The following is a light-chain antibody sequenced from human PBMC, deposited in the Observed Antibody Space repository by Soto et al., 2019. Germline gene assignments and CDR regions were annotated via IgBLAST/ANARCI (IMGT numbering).Light chain of an antibody. Sequence: EVVSTQSPGTLSLSPGERVTLSCRASQSLASSYLAWYQQKPGRAPRLLFYSASSRATGIPDRFSGSGSGTDFTLTISRLEPEDFAVYYCHHFGSLPETFGQGTNVE. CDR2: SAS. CDR3: HHFGSLPET. V-gene: IGKV3-20*01. J-gene: IGKJ1*01. CDR1: QSLASSY.